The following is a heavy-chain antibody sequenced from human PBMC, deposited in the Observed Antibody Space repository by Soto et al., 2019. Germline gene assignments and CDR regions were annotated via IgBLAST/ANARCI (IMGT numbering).Heavy chain of an antibody. D-gene: IGHD4-17*01. CDR2: IHHSGST. V-gene: IGHV4-4*02. CDR3: AGRSSTVTNPSFDY. Sequence: QVQLQESGPGLVRPSGTLSLTCGVSGGSITSSNWWSWVRQPPGKGLEWIGEIHHSGSTNNNPSLKSRVTISVDKSKNQLSLKLSSVTAADTAVYYCAGRSSTVTNPSFDYWGQGTQVTVSS. J-gene: IGHJ4*02. CDR1: GGSITSSNW.